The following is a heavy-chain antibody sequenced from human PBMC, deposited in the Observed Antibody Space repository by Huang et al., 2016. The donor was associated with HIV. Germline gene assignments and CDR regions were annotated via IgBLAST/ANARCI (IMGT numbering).Heavy chain of an antibody. CDR2: IYYGGNT. Sequence: QLQLQESGPGLVKASETLSLTCIVSGGSISSSNYYWGWVRQPPGKGLEWIGSIYYGGNTFYNPSLKSRVTISVDTSKNQLSLKVTSVTAADTAVYYCARHNIYCSGGGYSSFDYWGQGTLVTVSS. CDR1: GGSISSSNYY. J-gene: IGHJ4*02. V-gene: IGHV4-39*01. CDR3: ARHNIYCSGGGYSSFDY. D-gene: IGHD2-15*01.